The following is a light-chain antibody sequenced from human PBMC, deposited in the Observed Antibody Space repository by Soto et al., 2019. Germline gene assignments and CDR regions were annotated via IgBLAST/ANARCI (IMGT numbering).Light chain of an antibody. CDR1: LGIRND. CDR3: QQYETFSGT. CDR2: AAS. Sequence: AIQLTQSPSALSASVGDRVTITCRASLGIRNDLGWYQQKPGEAPRLLVYAASTLQSGVPSRFSGSGSGTKFTLTIASLQPDDFATYYCQQYETFSGTFGPGTKVEI. J-gene: IGKJ1*01. V-gene: IGKV1-6*02.